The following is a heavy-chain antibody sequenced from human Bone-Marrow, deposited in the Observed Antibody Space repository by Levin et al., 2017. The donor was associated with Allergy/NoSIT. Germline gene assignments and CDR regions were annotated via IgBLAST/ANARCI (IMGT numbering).Heavy chain of an antibody. J-gene: IGHJ6*03. D-gene: IGHD2-2*01. CDR1: GDSMTSNDW. CDR2: ISHRGNT. Sequence: SETLSLTCAVSGDSMTSNDWWTWVRQPPGKGLEWIGEISHRGNTNYNPSLKSRVTISVDKSKNQFSLRVTSVTAADTAVYYCAREKQYQLPLYYYYYYIDVWGKGTAVTVSS. V-gene: IGHV4-4*02. CDR3: AREKQYQLPLYYYYYYIDV.